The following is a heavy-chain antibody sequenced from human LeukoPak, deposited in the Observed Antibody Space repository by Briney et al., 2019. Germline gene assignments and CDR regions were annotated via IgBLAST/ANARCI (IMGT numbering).Heavy chain of an antibody. CDR2: ISSGSSYI. CDR1: GFTFSSYS. J-gene: IGHJ4*02. Sequence: GGSLRLSCAASGFTFSSYSMNWVRQAPGKGLEWVSSISSGSSYIYYADSVKGRFTISRDNAKNSLYLQMNSLRAEDTAVYYCARVAGYSSGWLKYWGQGTLVTASS. CDR3: ARVAGYSSGWLKY. V-gene: IGHV3-21*01. D-gene: IGHD6-19*01.